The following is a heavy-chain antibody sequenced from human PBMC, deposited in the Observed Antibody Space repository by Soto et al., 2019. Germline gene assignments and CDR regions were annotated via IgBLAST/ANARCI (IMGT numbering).Heavy chain of an antibody. D-gene: IGHD1-26*01. CDR1: GGSFSGYY. CDR3: ARGSLSYYYYYGMDV. V-gene: IGHV4-34*01. CDR2: INHSGST. Sequence: SETLSLTCAVYGGSFSGYYWSWIRQPPGKGLEWIGEINHSGSTNYNPSLKSRVTISVDTSKNQFSLKLSSATAADTAVYYCARGSLSYYYYYGMDVWGQGTTVTVSS. J-gene: IGHJ6*02.